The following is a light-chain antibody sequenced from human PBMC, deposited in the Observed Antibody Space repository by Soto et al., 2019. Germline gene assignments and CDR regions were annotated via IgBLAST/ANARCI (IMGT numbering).Light chain of an antibody. Sequence: QSALTQPASVSGSPGQSITISCTGTSSDVGDYKYVSWYQQHPDKAPKLIIFVNSNRPSGVSTRFSGSKSGNTASLTISGLQAEDEADYYCSSYTSSVTPYVFGTGTQLTVL. V-gene: IGLV2-14*01. J-gene: IGLJ1*01. CDR1: SSDVGDYKY. CDR2: VNS. CDR3: SSYTSSVTPYV.